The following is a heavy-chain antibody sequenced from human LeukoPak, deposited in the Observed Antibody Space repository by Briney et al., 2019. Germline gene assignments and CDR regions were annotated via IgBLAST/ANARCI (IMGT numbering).Heavy chain of an antibody. J-gene: IGHJ4*02. D-gene: IGHD3-22*01. CDR1: GFTFSSYS. V-gene: IGHV3-21*01. CDR3: ARGTTMIVVVSIDY. Sequence: GGSLRLSCAASGFTFSSYSMNWFRQAPAKGLEWVSSISSSSSYIYYADSVKGRFTMSRDNAKNSLYLQMNSLRAEDTAVYYCARGTTMIVVVSIDYWGQGTLVTVSS. CDR2: ISSSSSYI.